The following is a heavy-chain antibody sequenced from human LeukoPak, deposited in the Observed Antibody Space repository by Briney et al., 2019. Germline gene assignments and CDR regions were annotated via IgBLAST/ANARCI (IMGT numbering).Heavy chain of an antibody. V-gene: IGHV4-59*01. Sequence: SETLSLTCTVSGGSISSYYWSWIRQPPGKGLEWIGYIYYSGSTNYNPSLQSRVTISLDTSNNRFSLKVSSVTAADTAVYYCARDPYLTGKFDYWGQGTLVTVSS. CDR1: GGSISSYY. D-gene: IGHD1-1*01. CDR3: ARDPYLTGKFDY. CDR2: IYYSGST. J-gene: IGHJ4*02.